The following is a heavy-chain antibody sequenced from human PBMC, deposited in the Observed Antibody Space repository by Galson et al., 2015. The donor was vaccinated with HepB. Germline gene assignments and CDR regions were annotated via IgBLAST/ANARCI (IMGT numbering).Heavy chain of an antibody. CDR1: GDSVTSNSAV. Sequence: CAISGDSVTSNSAVWNWIRQSPSRGLEWLGRTYFRAKWHTDYEISVKSRININADISQNQFSLQLSSLTSDDTAVYYCAYGSDVWGQGTTVIVSS. J-gene: IGHJ6*02. CDR2: TYFRAKWHT. D-gene: IGHD4-17*01. V-gene: IGHV6-1*01. CDR3: AYGSDV.